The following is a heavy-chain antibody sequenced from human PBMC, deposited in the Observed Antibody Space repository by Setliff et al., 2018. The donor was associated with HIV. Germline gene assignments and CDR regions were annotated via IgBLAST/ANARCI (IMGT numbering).Heavy chain of an antibody. Sequence: PSETLSLTCTVSGGSISSGNYYWSWVRQPAGKGLEWIGNIYYSGSTYYNPSLQTRVTISVDGSKNQFSLKLKSVTAADTAVYYCARWHPPYGFWEEDYWGQGTLVTVSS. CDR1: GGSISSGNYY. D-gene: IGHD3-10*01. J-gene: IGHJ4*02. V-gene: IGHV4-39*01. CDR2: IYYSGST. CDR3: ARWHPPYGFWEEDY.